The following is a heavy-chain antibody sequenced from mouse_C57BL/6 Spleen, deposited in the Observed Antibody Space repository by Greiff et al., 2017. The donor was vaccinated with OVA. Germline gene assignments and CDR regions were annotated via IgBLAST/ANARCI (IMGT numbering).Heavy chain of an antibody. CDR1: GYTFTSYW. V-gene: IGHV1-50*01. CDR2: IDHSDSYT. D-gene: IGHD1-1*01. CDR3: AAGDYGSSYGWYFDV. J-gene: IGHJ1*03. Sequence: QVQLQQPGAELVQPGASVKLSCKASGYTFTSYWMQWVKQRPGKGLEWIGEIDHSDSYTNSNQKFKGKATLTVDTSSSTAYFRLSCLTSEYSAVYYFAAGDYGSSYGWYFDVWGTGTTVTVSS.